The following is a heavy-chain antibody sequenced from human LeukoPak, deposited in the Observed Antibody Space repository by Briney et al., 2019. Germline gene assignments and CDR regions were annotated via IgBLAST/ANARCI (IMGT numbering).Heavy chain of an antibody. CDR1: GYTFTGYY. CDR2: INPNSGGT. Sequence: ASVKVSCKASGYTFTGYYMHWVRQAPGQGLEWMGWINPNSGGTNYAQKFQGRVTMTRDTSISTAYMELSRLRSDDTAVYYCAREGIAGIYGPGGASWFDPWGQGTLVTVSS. D-gene: IGHD1-26*01. CDR3: AREGIAGIYGPGGASWFDP. J-gene: IGHJ5*02. V-gene: IGHV1-2*02.